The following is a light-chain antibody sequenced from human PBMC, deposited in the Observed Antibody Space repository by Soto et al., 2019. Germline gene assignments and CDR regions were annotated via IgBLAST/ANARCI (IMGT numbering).Light chain of an antibody. CDR3: QQRSHWPPLT. CDR1: QSVSTY. Sequence: EIVLTQSPATLSMSPGERATLSCRASQSVSTYLAWYQQKPGQAPRLRILDTSNRASAIPSRFSGSGSGTNFTLAISRLEPEDFAVYFCQQRSHWPPLTFGGGTKVEIK. J-gene: IGKJ4*01. V-gene: IGKV3-11*01. CDR2: DTS.